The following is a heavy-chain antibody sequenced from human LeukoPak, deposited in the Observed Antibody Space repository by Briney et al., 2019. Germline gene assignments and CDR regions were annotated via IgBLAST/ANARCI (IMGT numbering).Heavy chain of an antibody. V-gene: IGHV4-59*01. J-gene: IGHJ6*02. CDR2: IYYSGST. Sequence: SETLSLTCTVSGGSISSYYWSWIRQPPGKGLEWIGYIYYSGSTNYNPSLKSRVTISVDTSKNQFSLKLSSVTAADTAVYYCARDGYSGGKMDVWGQGTTVTVSS. D-gene: IGHD2-2*03. CDR3: ARDGYSGGKMDV. CDR1: GGSISSYY.